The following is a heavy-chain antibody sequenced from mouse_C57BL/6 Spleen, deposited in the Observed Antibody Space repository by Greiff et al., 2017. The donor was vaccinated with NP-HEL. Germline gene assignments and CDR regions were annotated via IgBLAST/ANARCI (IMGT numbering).Heavy chain of an antibody. V-gene: IGHV3-6*01. CDR2: ISYDGSN. J-gene: IGHJ4*01. D-gene: IGHD2-5*01. Sequence: EVKLLESGPGLVKPSQSLSLTCSVTGYSITSGYYWNWIRQFPGNKLEWMGYISYDGSNNYNPSLKNRISITRDTSKNQFFLKLNSVTTEDTATYYCARDYSNLQDYWGQGTSVTVSS. CDR1: GYSITSGYY. CDR3: ARDYSNLQDY.